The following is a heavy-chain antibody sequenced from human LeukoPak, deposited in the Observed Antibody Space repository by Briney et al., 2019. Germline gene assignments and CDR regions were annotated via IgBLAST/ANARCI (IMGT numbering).Heavy chain of an antibody. Sequence: PGDSLRLSCAASVFTFVNFNLNWIRQAPGKGLEWVASISSDGTYIYYADSVKGRFTISRDNANNSLYLQMNSLRAEDTALYYCARDLAVRAKKSPGDFYYWGQGVQVTVSS. CDR2: ISSDGTYI. J-gene: IGHJ4*02. CDR3: ARDLAVRAKKSPGDFYY. CDR1: VFTFVNFN. V-gene: IGHV3-21*01. D-gene: IGHD6-19*01.